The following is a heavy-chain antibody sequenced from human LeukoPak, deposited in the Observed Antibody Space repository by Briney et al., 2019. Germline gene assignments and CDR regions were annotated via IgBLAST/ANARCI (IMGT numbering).Heavy chain of an antibody. D-gene: IGHD3-3*01. CDR2: ISGSGGST. CDR3: AKRRRNYDFWSGYPPPQFDY. Sequence: GGSLRLSCAASGFTFSSYAMSWVRQAPGKGLEWVSAISGSGGSTYYADSVKGRFTISRDNSKNTLYLQINSLRDEDTAVYYCAKRRRNYDFWSGYPPPQFDYWGQGTLVTVSS. CDR1: GFTFSSYA. J-gene: IGHJ4*02. V-gene: IGHV3-23*01.